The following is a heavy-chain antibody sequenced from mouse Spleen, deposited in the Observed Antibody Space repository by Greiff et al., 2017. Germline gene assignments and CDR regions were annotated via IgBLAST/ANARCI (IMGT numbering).Heavy chain of an antibody. CDR2: ISNLAYSI. Sequence: EVQVVESGGGLVQPGGSRKLSCAASGFTFSDYGMAWVRQAPGKGPEWVAFISNLAYSIYYADTVTGRFTISRENAKNTLYLEMSSLRSEDTAMYYCARDGGSYGWFAYWGQGTLVTVSA. J-gene: IGHJ3*01. CDR3: ARDGGSYGWFAY. V-gene: IGHV5-15*02. D-gene: IGHD1-1*02. CDR1: GFTFSDYG.